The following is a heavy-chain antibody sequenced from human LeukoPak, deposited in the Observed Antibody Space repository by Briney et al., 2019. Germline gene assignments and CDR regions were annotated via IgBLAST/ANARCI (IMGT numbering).Heavy chain of an antibody. Sequence: GESLKIYCMGSGYSFTNYWIAWVREMPGKGLEWMGIIQPGESDTRYSPSFQGQVTISADKSISTAYLQWTSLKASDTAMYFCARNRRLNVIDFDNWGQGTLVTVSS. CDR3: ARNRRLNVIDFDN. J-gene: IGHJ4*02. CDR1: GYSFTNYW. D-gene: IGHD3-10*01. V-gene: IGHV5-51*01. CDR2: IQPGESDT.